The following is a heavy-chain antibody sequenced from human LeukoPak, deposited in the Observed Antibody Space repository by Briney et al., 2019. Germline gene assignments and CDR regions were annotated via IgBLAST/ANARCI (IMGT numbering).Heavy chain of an antibody. CDR2: INHSGST. J-gene: IGHJ4*02. CDR3: ARKVTTSLYDY. V-gene: IGHV4-34*01. Sequence: SETLSLTCAVYGGSFSGYYWSWIRQPPGKGLEWIGEINHSGSTNYNPSLKSRVTISVDTSKNQFSLKLSSVTAADTAVYYCARKVTTSLYDYWGQGTLVTVSS. D-gene: IGHD1-1*01. CDR1: GGSFSGYY.